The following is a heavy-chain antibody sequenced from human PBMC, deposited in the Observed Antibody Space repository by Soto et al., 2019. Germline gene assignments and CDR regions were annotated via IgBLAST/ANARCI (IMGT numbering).Heavy chain of an antibody. V-gene: IGHV3-23*01. Sequence: GGSLRLSCAASGFTFNNYGMSWVRQAPGKGLEWVSGISGSGGSTDYADSVRGRLTISRDNSKSTLYLQMNSLRVEDTAVYYCAKGVDNFNRRGMDLWGQGTTVTVSS. J-gene: IGHJ6*02. CDR3: AKGVDNFNRRGMDL. D-gene: IGHD5-12*01. CDR2: ISGSGGST. CDR1: GFTFNNYG.